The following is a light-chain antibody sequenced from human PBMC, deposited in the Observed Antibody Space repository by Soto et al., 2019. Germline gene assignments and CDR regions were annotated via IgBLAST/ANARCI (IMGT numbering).Light chain of an antibody. V-gene: IGKV1-39*01. Sequence: DIQMTQSPSSLFASVGDRVTITCRASQSISSYVNWYQQRPGKAPKVLLYGASSLQSGVPSRFSGTGYGTDFTLTVSNLQPEDFATYYCQQSYSIPWTFGQGTKVDIK. J-gene: IGKJ1*01. CDR3: QQSYSIPWT. CDR1: QSISSY. CDR2: GAS.